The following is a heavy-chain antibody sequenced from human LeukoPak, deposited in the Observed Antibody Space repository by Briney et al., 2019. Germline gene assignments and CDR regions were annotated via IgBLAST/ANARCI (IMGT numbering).Heavy chain of an antibody. V-gene: IGHV3-23*01. CDR2: ISGSGGST. J-gene: IGHJ4*02. Sequence: PGGSLRLSCAASGFTFSTYGMSWVRQAPGKGLEWVSGISGSGGSTYYADSVEGRFTMSRDNSKNTVYLQMNSLRVDDTAVYYCARRDIVVVVSASDYWGQGTLVTVSS. D-gene: IGHD2-15*01. CDR1: GFTFSTYG. CDR3: ARRDIVVVVSASDY.